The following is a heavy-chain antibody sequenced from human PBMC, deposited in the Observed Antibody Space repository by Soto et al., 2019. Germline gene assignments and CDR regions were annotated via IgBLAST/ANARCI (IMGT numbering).Heavy chain of an antibody. D-gene: IGHD3-10*01. CDR3: TSDRYPRFYHGSGSYPYS. J-gene: IGHJ5*02. CDR1: GFTFSSFW. Sequence: PXGSLRLSCAASGFTFSSFWMSWVRQAPGNGLEWVANIKTDGSGTHYVDSVKGRFTISRDNPKTSLFLQMNSLRVEDTAVYFCTSDRYPRFYHGSGSYPYSWGQGTPVTVSS. V-gene: IGHV3-7*03. CDR2: IKTDGSGT.